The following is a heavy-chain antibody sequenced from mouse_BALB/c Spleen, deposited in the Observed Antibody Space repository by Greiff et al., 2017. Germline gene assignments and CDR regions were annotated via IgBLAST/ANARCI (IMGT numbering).Heavy chain of an antibody. CDR3: ASNWESFAY. V-gene: IGHV7-3*02. Sequence: EVKLMESGGGLVQPGGSLRLSCAASGFTFTDYYMSWVRQPPGKALEWLGFIRNKANGYTTEYSASVKGRFTISRDNTQSILYLQMNTLEAEDSATYYCASNWESFAYWGQGTLVTVSA. D-gene: IGHD4-1*01. J-gene: IGHJ3*01. CDR2: IRNKANGYTT. CDR1: GFTFTDYY.